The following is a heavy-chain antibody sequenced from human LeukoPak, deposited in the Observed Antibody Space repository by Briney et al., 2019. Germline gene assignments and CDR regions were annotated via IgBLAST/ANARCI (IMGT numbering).Heavy chain of an antibody. CDR2: INSDGSST. CDR3: ARDGYQLLWVDAFDI. Sequence: GGSLRLSCAASGFTFSSYWMHWVRQAPGKGLVWVSRINSDGSSTSYADSVKGRFTISRDNSKNTLYLQMNSLRAEDTAVYYCARDGYQLLWVDAFDIWGQGTMVTVSS. V-gene: IGHV3-74*01. J-gene: IGHJ3*02. CDR1: GFTFSSYW. D-gene: IGHD2-2*01.